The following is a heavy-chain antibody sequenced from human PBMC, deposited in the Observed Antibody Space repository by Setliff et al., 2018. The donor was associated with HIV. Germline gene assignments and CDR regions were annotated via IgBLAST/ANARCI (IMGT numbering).Heavy chain of an antibody. D-gene: IGHD3-9*01. J-gene: IGHJ4*02. CDR2: INHSGST. V-gene: IGHV4-34*01. CDR3: ARAYDILTGYFDY. CDR1: GGSISISX. Sequence: SETLSLTCTVPGGSISISXXXWSRQPPGKGLEWIGEINHSGSTNYNPSLKSRVTISLDTSKNQFSLTLSSVTAADTAVYYCARAYDILTGYFDYWGQGTLVTVSS.